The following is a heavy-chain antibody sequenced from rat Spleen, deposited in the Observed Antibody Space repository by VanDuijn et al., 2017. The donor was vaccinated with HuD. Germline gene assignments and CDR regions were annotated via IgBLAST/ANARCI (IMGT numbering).Heavy chain of an antibody. V-gene: IGHV5-27*01. Sequence: EVQLVESGGGLVQPGRSLKLSCAASGFTFSNYYMAWVRQAPTKGLEWVAYISTGGDNTYYRDSVKGRFTISRDNAKSTLYLQLDSLRSEDTATYYCATDTFYDGTYYAKGYYVMDAWGQGASVTVSS. CDR2: ISTGGDNT. D-gene: IGHD1-12*02. CDR1: GFTFSNYY. CDR3: ATDTFYDGTYYAKGYYVMDA. J-gene: IGHJ4*01.